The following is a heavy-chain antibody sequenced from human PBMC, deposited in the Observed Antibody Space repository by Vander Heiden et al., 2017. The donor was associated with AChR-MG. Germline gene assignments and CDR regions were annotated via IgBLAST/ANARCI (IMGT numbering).Heavy chain of an antibody. CDR1: GFTFSSYA. V-gene: IGHV3-30-3*01. J-gene: IGHJ4*02. D-gene: IGHD6-6*01. Sequence: QVQLVESGGGVVKPGRSLRRSCAASGFTFSSYAMHWVRQAPGKGLEWVAVISYDGSNKYYADSVKGRFTISRDNSKNTLYLQMNSLRAEDTAVYYCARGVIAARGPLDYWGQGTLVTVSS. CDR3: ARGVIAARGPLDY. CDR2: ISYDGSNK.